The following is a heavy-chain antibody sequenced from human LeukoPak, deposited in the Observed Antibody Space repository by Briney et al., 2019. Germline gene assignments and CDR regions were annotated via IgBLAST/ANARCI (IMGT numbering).Heavy chain of an antibody. D-gene: IGHD3-22*01. CDR1: GYTFTSYG. J-gene: IGHJ4*02. V-gene: IGHV1-18*01. CDR3: ARLDSSGPLFDY. Sequence: GASVNVSCKASGYTFTSYGISWVRQAPGQGPEWMGWISAYNGNTNYAQKLQGRVTMTTDTSTSTAYMELRSLRSDDTAVYYCARLDSSGPLFDYWGQGTLVTVSS. CDR2: ISAYNGNT.